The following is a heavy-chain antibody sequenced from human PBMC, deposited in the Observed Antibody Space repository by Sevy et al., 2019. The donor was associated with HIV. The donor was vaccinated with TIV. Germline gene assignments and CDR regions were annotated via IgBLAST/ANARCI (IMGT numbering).Heavy chain of an antibody. CDR3: ARALGPYGYYGMDV. CDR2: ISYDGSNK. CDR1: VFTFSSYA. Sequence: GGSLRLSCAASVFTFSSYAMHWVRQAPGKGLEWVAVISYDGSNKYYADSVKGRFTISRDNSKNTLYLQMNSLRAEDTAVYYCARALGPYGYYGMDVWGQGTTVTVSS. D-gene: IGHD3-10*01. V-gene: IGHV3-30-3*01. J-gene: IGHJ6*02.